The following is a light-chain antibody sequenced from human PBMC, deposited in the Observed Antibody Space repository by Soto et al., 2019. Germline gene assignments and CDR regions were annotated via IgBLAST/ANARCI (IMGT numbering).Light chain of an antibody. CDR2: EVS. V-gene: IGLV2-23*02. J-gene: IGLJ3*02. CDR3: CSYSASRSRGV. CDR1: GSDVGLNF. Sequence: QSALTQPASVSGSPGQSITISCTGTGSDVGLNFVSWYQQHPGKAPKLIIFEVSSRPSGVSSRFSGSKSGETASLTISGLQADDEAHYYCCSYSASRSRGVFGGGTKLPVL.